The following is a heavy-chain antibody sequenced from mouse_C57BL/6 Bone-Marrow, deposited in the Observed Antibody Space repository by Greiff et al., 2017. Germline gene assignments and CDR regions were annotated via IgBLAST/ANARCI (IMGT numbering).Heavy chain of an antibody. V-gene: IGHV1-42*01. Sequence: EVQLQQSGPELVKPGASVKISCKASGYSFTGYYMNWVKQSPEKSLEWIGEINPSTGGTTYNQKFKAKATLTVNKSSSTAYMQLKILTSEDAAVYYCARATLRLRGFAYWGQGTLVTVSA. D-gene: IGHD1-1*01. J-gene: IGHJ3*01. CDR3: ARATLRLRGFAY. CDR2: INPSTGGT. CDR1: GYSFTGYY.